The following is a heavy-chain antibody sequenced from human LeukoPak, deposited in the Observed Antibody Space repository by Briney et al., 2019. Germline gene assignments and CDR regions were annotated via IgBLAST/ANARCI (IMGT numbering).Heavy chain of an antibody. CDR2: ISWNSGSI. CDR3: AKDQGSGRNRGDFDY. V-gene: IGHV3-9*01. Sequence: PGGSLRLSCAASGFTFDDYAMHWVRQAPGKGLEWVSGISWNSGSIGYADSVKGRFTISRDNAKNSLYLQMNSLRAEDTALYYCAKDQGSGRNRGDFDYRGQGTLVTVSS. CDR1: GFTFDDYA. D-gene: IGHD3-10*01. J-gene: IGHJ4*02.